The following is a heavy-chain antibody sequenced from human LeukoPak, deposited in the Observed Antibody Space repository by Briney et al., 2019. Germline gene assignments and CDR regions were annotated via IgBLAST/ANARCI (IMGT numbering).Heavy chain of an antibody. D-gene: IGHD6-19*01. CDR1: GFTFSSYA. CDR3: AKDLWYSSGRYRGLGFDY. V-gene: IGHV3-23*01. CDR2: ISGSGGST. J-gene: IGHJ4*02. Sequence: GGSLRLSCAASGFTFSSYAMSWVRQAPGKGLEWVSAISGSGGSTYYADSVKGRFTISRDNSKNTLYLQMNSLRAEDTAVYYCAKDLWYSSGRYRGLGFDYWGQGTLVTVSS.